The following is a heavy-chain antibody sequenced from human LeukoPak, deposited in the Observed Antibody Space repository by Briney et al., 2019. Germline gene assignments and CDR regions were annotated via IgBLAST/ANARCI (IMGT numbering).Heavy chain of an antibody. CDR3: ARGHGYCSSTGCYAYFDY. CDR2: INHSGST. D-gene: IGHD2-2*01. Sequence: SETLSLTCAVYGGSFSDYYWSWIRQPPGKGLEWIGEINHSGSTNYNPSLKSRVTISVDTSKNQFSLKLSSVTAADTAVYYCARGHGYCSSTGCYAYFDYWGQGTLVTVSS. CDR1: GGSFSDYY. J-gene: IGHJ4*02. V-gene: IGHV4-34*01.